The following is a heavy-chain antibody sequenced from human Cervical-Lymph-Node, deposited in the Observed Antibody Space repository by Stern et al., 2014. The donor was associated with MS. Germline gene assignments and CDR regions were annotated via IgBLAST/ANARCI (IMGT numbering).Heavy chain of an antibody. Sequence: QVQLVESGGGVVQPGRSLRLSCAASGFSFSRYAMQWVRQAPGKGLEWVALRCYDGSNPYYADSVTCRFTISRDNFKNTLYLQMNSLRAEDTAVYYCASAYSSSHYYFDYWGQGTLVTVSS. J-gene: IGHJ4*02. D-gene: IGHD6-13*01. CDR3: ASAYSSSHYYFDY. V-gene: IGHV3-33*01. CDR1: GFSFSRYA. CDR2: RCYDGSNP.